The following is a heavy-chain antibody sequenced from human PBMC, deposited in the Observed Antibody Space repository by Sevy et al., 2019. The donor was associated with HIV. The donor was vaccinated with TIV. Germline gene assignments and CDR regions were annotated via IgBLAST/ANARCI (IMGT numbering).Heavy chain of an antibody. V-gene: IGHV3-23*01. D-gene: IGHD3-3*01. Sequence: RGSLRLSCAAAGFNFNNYAMTWVRQAPGKGLQWVSGISFSGSKTYYAESVKGRFSISRDPSKNTLYLQMNNVRVEDTAVYFCAKTPFMDFWNDYYSFYFDFWGQRTLVTVSS. CDR3: AKTPFMDFWNDYYSFYFDF. CDR2: ISFSGSKT. CDR1: GFNFNNYA. J-gene: IGHJ4*02.